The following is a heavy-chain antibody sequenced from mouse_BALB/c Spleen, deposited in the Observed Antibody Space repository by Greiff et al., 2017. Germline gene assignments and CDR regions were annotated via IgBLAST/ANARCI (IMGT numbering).Heavy chain of an antibody. Sequence: VHVKQSGAELVKPGASVKLSCTASGFNIKDTYMHWVKQRPEQGLEWIGRIDPANGNTKYDPKFQGKATITADTSSNTAYLQLSSLTSEDTAVYYCARVEELYYYAMDYWGQGTSVTVSS. V-gene: IGHV14-3*02. CDR2: IDPANGNT. CDR1: GFNIKDTY. J-gene: IGHJ4*01. CDR3: ARVEELYYYAMDY. D-gene: IGHD1-1*01.